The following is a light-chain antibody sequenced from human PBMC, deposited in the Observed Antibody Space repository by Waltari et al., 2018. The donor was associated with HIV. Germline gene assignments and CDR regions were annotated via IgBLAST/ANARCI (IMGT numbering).Light chain of an antibody. CDR1: SLSSYY. Sequence: SSELTQDPAVSVALGQTVRITCQGNSLSSYYVSWYHEKPGLAPILVIYDNNNRPSGIPDRFSGSSSGDTASLTITGAQAEDEADYYCNSRDSSGNHVLFGGGTKLTVL. J-gene: IGLJ2*01. CDR2: DNN. V-gene: IGLV3-19*01. CDR3: NSRDSSGNHVL.